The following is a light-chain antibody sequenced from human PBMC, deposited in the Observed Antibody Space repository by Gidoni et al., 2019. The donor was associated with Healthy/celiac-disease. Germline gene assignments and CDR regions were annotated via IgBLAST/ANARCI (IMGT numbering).Light chain of an antibody. CDR1: QSISSY. Sequence: DIQMTQSPSSLSASVGDRVTITCRASQSISSYLNWYQQKPGKAPKLLIYAASSLQSGVPSRFSGSGSGTAFTLTISSLQPEDFATYYCQQSYSTPLTFXGXTKVEIK. CDR2: AAS. J-gene: IGKJ4*01. CDR3: QQSYSTPLT. V-gene: IGKV1-39*01.